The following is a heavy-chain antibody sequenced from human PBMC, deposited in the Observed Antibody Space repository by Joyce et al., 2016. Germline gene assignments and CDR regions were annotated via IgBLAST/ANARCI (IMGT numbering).Heavy chain of an antibody. V-gene: IGHV4-39*07. CDR1: GDSISSSTYY. CDR3: ARVGDYGSGSSE. D-gene: IGHD3-10*01. CDR2: IYYRGST. J-gene: IGHJ4*02. Sequence: QLQLQESGPGLVKPSETLSLTCTVSGDSISSSTYYWGWIRQPPGKGLEWIGSIYYRGSTYYNPSLKSRVTISVDTSKNQFSLKLTSVTAADTAVYFCARVGDYGSGSSEWGQGTLVTVSS.